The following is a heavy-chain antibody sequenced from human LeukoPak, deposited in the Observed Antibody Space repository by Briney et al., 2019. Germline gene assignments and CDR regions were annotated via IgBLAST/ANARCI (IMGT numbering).Heavy chain of an antibody. Sequence: ASVKVSCKASGYTFTSYYMHWVRQAPGQGLEWMGIINPSGGSTSYVQKFQGRVTMTRDTSTSTVYMELSSLRSEDTAVYYCARDLDPKDYDSSGYSTWGQGTLVTVSS. CDR3: ARDLDPKDYDSSGYST. CDR1: GYTFTSYY. V-gene: IGHV1-46*01. J-gene: IGHJ5*02. D-gene: IGHD3-22*01. CDR2: INPSGGST.